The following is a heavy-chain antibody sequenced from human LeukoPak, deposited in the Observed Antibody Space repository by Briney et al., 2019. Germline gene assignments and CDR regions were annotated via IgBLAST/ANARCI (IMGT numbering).Heavy chain of an antibody. CDR1: VFSLNSDW. J-gene: IGHJ4*02. CDR2: IKHDESEK. CDR3: TRRLDD. D-gene: IGHD3-16*01. Sequence: GGSLRLSCAASVFSLNSDWMDWVRQARWKGLEWVANIKHDESEKNYLDSVKGRFTISRDNAQNSLYLQMNGLRVEDTAVYYCTRRLDDWGQGTLVTVSS. V-gene: IGHV3-7*01.